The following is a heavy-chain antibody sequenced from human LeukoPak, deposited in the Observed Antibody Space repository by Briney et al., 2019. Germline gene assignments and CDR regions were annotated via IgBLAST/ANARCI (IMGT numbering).Heavy chain of an antibody. CDR2: ISGSGGST. D-gene: IGHD6-6*01. J-gene: IGHJ4*02. CDR1: GFSFSSYG. CDR3: AKDSHLIAARHFDY. Sequence: GGSLRLSCAASGFSFSSYGMHWVRQAPGKGLEWVSAISGSGGSTYYADSVKGRFTISRDNSKNTLYLQMNSLRAEDTAVYYCAKDSHLIAARHFDYWGQGTLVTVSS. V-gene: IGHV3-23*01.